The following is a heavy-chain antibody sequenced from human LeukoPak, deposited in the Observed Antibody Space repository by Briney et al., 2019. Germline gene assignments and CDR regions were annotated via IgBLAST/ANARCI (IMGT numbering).Heavy chain of an antibody. V-gene: IGHV1-2*02. Sequence: ASVTVSYKASGYTFTGYYMHWVRQAPGHGLEWMGWINPNSGGTNYAQKFQGRVTMTRDTSISTAYMELSRLRSDDTAVYYCARGSDVVVPAAIFDYWGQGTLVTVSS. CDR1: GYTFTGYY. CDR3: ARGSDVVVPAAIFDY. J-gene: IGHJ4*02. CDR2: INPNSGGT. D-gene: IGHD2-2*01.